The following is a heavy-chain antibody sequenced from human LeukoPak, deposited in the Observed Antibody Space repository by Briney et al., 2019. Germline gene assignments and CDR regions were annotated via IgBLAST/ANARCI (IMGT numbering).Heavy chain of an antibody. D-gene: IGHD3-9*01. J-gene: IGHJ6*03. CDR3: ARGDYDILTGYYMDV. CDR1: GYTFTSYG. CDR2: ISAYNGNT. Sequence: ASVKVSCKASGYTFTSYGISWVRQAPGQGLEWMGWISAYNGNTNYAQKLQGRVTMTTDTSTSTAYMELRSLRSDDTAVYYCARGDYDILTGYYMDVWGKGTTVTISS. V-gene: IGHV1-18*01.